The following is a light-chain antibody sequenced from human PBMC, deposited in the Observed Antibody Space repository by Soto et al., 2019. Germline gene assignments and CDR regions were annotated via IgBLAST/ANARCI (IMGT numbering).Light chain of an antibody. CDR1: SSNIGAGYD. CDR3: QSYDNSLSGSGV. CDR2: GNS. Sequence: QSVLSQPPSVSLAPGQGVTISCTGSSSNIGAGYDVHWYQHVPGTAPRLLIFGNSNRPSGVPDRFSGSKSGPSAFLAITGLQAEDEADYYCQSYDNSLSGSGVFGTGTKVTVL. J-gene: IGLJ1*01. V-gene: IGLV1-40*01.